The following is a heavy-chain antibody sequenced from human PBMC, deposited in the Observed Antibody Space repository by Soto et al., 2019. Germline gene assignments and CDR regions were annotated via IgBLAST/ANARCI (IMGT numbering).Heavy chain of an antibody. CDR1: GFPFNKYA. Sequence: HPGGSLRLSCAASGFPFNKYAMNWVRQAPGKGLEWVSGINEVGGSTHYAESVKGRFTISRDNSKNTLYLQMNSLSAEDTAIYYCAKGARQWLVLGGHFDQWGQGTLVTVSS. J-gene: IGHJ4*02. V-gene: IGHV3-23*01. CDR3: AKGARQWLVLGGHFDQ. CDR2: INEVGGST. D-gene: IGHD6-19*01.